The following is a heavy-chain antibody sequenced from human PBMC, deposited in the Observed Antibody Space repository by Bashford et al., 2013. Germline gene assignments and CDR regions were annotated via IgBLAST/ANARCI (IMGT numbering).Heavy chain of an antibody. D-gene: IGHD3-10*01. Sequence: SETLSLTCAVYGGSFSGYYWSWIRQPPRKGLEWIGEINHSGSTNYNPSLKSRVTISVDTSKNQFSLKLSSVTAADTAVYYCARGRRVYYYYGMDVWGQGTTVTVSS. CDR2: INHSGST. V-gene: IGHV4-34*01. CDR1: GGSFSGYY. J-gene: IGHJ6*02. CDR3: ARGRRVYYYYGMDV.